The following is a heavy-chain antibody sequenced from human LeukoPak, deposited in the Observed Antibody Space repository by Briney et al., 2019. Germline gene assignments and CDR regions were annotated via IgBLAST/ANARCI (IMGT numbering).Heavy chain of an antibody. CDR3: ARDRAGYCSGGSCLYYFDY. J-gene: IGHJ4*02. Sequence: PSETLSLTCAVYGGSFSGYYWSWIRQPPEKGLEWIGEINHSGSTNYNPSLKSRVTISVDTSKNQFSLKLSSVTAADTAVYYCARDRAGYCSGGSCLYYFDYWGQGTLVTVSS. CDR2: INHSGST. D-gene: IGHD2-15*01. V-gene: IGHV4-34*01. CDR1: GGSFSGYY.